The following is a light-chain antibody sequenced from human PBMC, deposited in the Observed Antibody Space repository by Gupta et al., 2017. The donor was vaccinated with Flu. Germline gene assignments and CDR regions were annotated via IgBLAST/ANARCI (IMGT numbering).Light chain of an antibody. V-gene: IGKV1D-16*01. CDR3: QQYDHFPNT. Sequence: PSSLSASVGDTVTITCRASHDIKTWLAWYQRQAGKAPKALIFAASTVGRGVPSRFSGSGSGTVFTLTINDRQPEDFATYFCQQYDHFPNTFGGGTXVE. CDR2: AAS. J-gene: IGKJ4*01. CDR1: HDIKTW.